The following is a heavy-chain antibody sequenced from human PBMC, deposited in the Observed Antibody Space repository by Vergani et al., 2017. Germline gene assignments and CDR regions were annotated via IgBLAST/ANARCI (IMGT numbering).Heavy chain of an antibody. CDR3: ARDRAPYYYDSSGYFDAFDI. Sequence: QVQLVQSGAEVKKPGASVKVSCKASGYTFTSYYMHWVRQAPGQGLEWMGIINPSGGSTSYAQKFQGRVTMTRDTSTSTVYMELSSLRSEDTAVYYCARDRAPYYYDSSGYFDAFDIWGQGTMVTVSS. J-gene: IGHJ3*02. V-gene: IGHV1-46*01. CDR2: INPSGGST. CDR1: GYTFTSYY. D-gene: IGHD3-22*01.